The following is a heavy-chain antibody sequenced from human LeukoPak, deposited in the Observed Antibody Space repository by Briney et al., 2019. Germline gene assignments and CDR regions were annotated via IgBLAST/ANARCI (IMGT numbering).Heavy chain of an antibody. J-gene: IGHJ3*02. CDR2: INPSGGST. CDR3: ARVPRGDCSGGSCYLGAFDI. V-gene: IGHV1-46*01. CDR1: GYTFTSYY. D-gene: IGHD2-15*01. Sequence: GASVKVSCKASGYTFTSYYMHWVRQAPGQGLEWMGIINPSGGSTSYAQKFQGRVTMTRDMSTGTVYMELSSLRSEDTAVYYCARVPRGDCSGGSCYLGAFDIWGQGTMVTVSS.